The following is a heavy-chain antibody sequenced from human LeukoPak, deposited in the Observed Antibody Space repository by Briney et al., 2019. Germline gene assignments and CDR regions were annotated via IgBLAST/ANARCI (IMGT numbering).Heavy chain of an antibody. D-gene: IGHD3-16*01. CDR3: ARIMGIDYYYGMTS. CDR1: GYTFTSYG. CDR2: ISALNGNT. V-gene: IGHV1-18*01. Sequence: VASVKVSCKASGYTFTSYGISWVRQAPGQGLEWMGWISALNGNTNYAQKLQGRVTMTTDTSTSTAYMELRSLRSDDTAVYYCARIMGIDYYYGMTSGAKGPRSPSP. J-gene: IGHJ6*02.